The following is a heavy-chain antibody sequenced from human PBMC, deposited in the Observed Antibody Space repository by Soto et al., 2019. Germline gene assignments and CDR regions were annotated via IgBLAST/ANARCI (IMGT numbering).Heavy chain of an antibody. CDR2: VYYSGSI. V-gene: IGHV4-39*01. D-gene: IGHD2-2*01. CDR1: GGSIGSSTYF. CDR3: ARRVCYGCWFDP. J-gene: IGHJ5*02. Sequence: PSETLSLTCTVSGGSIGSSTYFWDWIRQTPGKGLEWIGSVYYSGSIYYNPSLQSRLTISVDTSKNQFSLNLKSVTAADTAVYYCARRVCYGCWFDPWGQGTPVTVSS.